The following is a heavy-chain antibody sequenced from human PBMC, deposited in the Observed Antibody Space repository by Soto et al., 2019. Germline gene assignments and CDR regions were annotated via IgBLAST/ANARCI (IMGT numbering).Heavy chain of an antibody. D-gene: IGHD2-2*01. CDR2: IIPIFGIA. CDR3: ARDPVRSDVVPAVISAMVV. Sequence: QVQLVQSGAEVKKPGSSVKVSCKGSGGTFSSYTITWVRQAPGQGLEWMGGIIPIFGIASYAQKFQGRVTITAETTPGTDYMWLSRVRYEDTGVYYCARDPVRSDVVPAVISAMVVWGEGPTVTVSS. CDR1: GGTFSSYT. V-gene: IGHV1-69*14. J-gene: IGHJ6*04.